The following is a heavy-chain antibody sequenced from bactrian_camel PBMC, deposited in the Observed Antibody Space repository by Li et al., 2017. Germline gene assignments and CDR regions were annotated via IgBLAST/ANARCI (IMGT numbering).Heavy chain of an antibody. D-gene: IGHD1*01. V-gene: IGHV3S40*01. J-gene: IGHJ4*01. CDR1: GFTFSDYD. Sequence: VQLVESGGDLVRPGGSLRLSCAASGFTFSDYDMTWVRQAPGKGLEWVSGINSGGGSTYYADSVKGRSTISRVSAKNTLYLQLNSLKTEDTAMYYCATLEGTAFTYWGQGTQVTVS. CDR2: INSGGGST. CDR3: ATLEGTAFTY.